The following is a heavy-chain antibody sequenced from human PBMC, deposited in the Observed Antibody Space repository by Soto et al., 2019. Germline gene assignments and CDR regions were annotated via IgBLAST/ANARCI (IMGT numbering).Heavy chain of an antibody. CDR3: AKDDGSGSYSGMDV. J-gene: IGHJ6*02. CDR1: GFTFDDYA. V-gene: IGHV3-9*01. CDR2: ISWNSGSI. Sequence: HPGGSLRLSCAASGFTFDDYAMHWVRQAPGKGLEWVSGISWNSGSIGYADSVKGRFTISRDNAKNSLYLQMNSLRAEDTALYYCAKDDGSGSYSGMDVWGQGTTVTVSS. D-gene: IGHD3-10*01.